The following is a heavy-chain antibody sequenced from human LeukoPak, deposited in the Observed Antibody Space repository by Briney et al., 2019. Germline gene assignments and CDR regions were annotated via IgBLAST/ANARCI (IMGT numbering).Heavy chain of an antibody. CDR3: ARGPMVRDIVVVPAAL. CDR1: GYTFTSYG. Sequence: ASVKVSCKASGYTFTSYGISWVRQAPGQGLEWMGWISAYNGNTNYAQKLQGRVTMTTDTSTSTAYMELRSLRSDDTAVYYCARGPMVRDIVVVPAALWGQGTLVTVSS. D-gene: IGHD2-2*01. J-gene: IGHJ4*02. V-gene: IGHV1-18*01. CDR2: ISAYNGNT.